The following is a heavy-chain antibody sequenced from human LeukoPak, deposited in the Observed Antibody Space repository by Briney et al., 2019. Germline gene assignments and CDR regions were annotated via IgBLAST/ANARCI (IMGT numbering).Heavy chain of an antibody. D-gene: IGHD6-19*01. CDR1: GYTITGYY. CDR3: ARSVADPAVPDY. J-gene: IGHJ4*02. Sequence: ASVKVSCKASGYTITGYYMHWVRQAPGQGLEWMGRINPNSGGSDSAQKFQGRITMTRDTSISTAYMELSGLRSDDTAVYYCARSVADPAVPDYWGQGTLVTVSS. CDR2: INPNSGGS. V-gene: IGHV1-2*06.